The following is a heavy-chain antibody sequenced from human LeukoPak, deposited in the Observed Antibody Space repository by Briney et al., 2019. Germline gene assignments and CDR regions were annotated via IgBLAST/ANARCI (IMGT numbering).Heavy chain of an antibody. J-gene: IGHJ3*02. CDR3: ARTNDYGAANAFDI. CDR2: MNPNSGNT. Sequence: ASVKVSCKASGYTFTSYDINWVRQATGQGLEWMGWMNPNSGNTGYAQKFQGRVTMTRDTSTSTVYMELSSLRSEDTAVYYCARTNDYGAANAFDIWGQGTMVTVSS. D-gene: IGHD4-17*01. CDR1: GYTFTSYD. V-gene: IGHV1-8*01.